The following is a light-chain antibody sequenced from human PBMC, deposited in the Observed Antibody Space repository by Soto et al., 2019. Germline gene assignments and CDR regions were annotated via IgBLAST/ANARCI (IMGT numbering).Light chain of an antibody. V-gene: IGLV2-14*01. CDR2: DVS. Sequence: HSALTQSASVSGSPGQSITISCTGTSSDVGAYNYVSWYQQHPGKAPKVMIHDVSNRPSGVSSRFSGSKSGNTASLTISGLQAEDEADYYCSSYTSSSTPYVFGTGTKLTVL. J-gene: IGLJ1*01. CDR1: SSDVGAYNY. CDR3: SSYTSSSTPYV.